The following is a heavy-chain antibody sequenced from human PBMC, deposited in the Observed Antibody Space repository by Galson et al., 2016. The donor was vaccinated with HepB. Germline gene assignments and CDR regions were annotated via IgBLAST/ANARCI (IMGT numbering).Heavy chain of an antibody. J-gene: IGHJ5*02. D-gene: IGHD2-2*01. CDR1: GASISDSDW. Sequence: SETLSLTCAGYGASISDSDWWTWVRQVPGKGLEWIGEIYHTGTSNNNPFLSSRFTLSVDKSRNQIPLNVASVTAADTAVYYCARAAIIPGARMVFDPWGQGILVTVSS. CDR2: IYHTGTS. V-gene: IGHV4-4*02. CDR3: ARAAIIPGARMVFDP.